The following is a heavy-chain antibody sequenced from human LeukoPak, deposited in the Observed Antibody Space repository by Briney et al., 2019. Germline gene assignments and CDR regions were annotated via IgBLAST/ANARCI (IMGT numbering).Heavy chain of an antibody. V-gene: IGHV1-2*02. CDR3: ARDKEDGSGRGLNCYYYYYMDV. CDR2: VNPNSGGT. D-gene: IGHD3-10*01. J-gene: IGHJ6*03. Sequence: ASVKVSCKASGYTFTGYYMHWVRQAPGQGLEWMGWVNPNSGGTNYAQKFHGRVTMTRDTSINTAYMELSRLRSDDTAVYYCARDKEDGSGRGLNCYYYYYMDVWGKGTTVTVSS. CDR1: GYTFTGYY.